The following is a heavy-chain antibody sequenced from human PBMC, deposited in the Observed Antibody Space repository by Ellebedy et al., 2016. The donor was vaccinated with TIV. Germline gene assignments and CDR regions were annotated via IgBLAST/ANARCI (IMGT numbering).Heavy chain of an antibody. J-gene: IGHJ4*02. CDR1: GFTFSSYG. V-gene: IGHV3-33*01. D-gene: IGHD4-17*01. CDR2: IWYDGSNK. Sequence: GGSLRLXXAASGFTFSSYGMHWVRQAPGKGLEWVAVIWYDGSNKYYADSVKGRFTISRDNAKNTLYLQMNSLRAEDTAVYYCARGYGDYLGLLSTASQPVDYWGQGTLVTVSS. CDR3: ARGYGDYLGLLSTASQPVDY.